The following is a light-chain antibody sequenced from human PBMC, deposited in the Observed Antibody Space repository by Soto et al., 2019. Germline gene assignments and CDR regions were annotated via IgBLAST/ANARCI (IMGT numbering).Light chain of an antibody. J-gene: IGKJ4*01. Sequence: EIVLTQSPATLSLSPGERATFSCRASQSVSSDLAWYQQKPDQAPRLLIYDASNRASDIPARFSGSGSGTDFTLTISSLEPEDFAVYYCQHRNNWPLTFGGGTKVEIK. CDR2: DAS. CDR1: QSVSSD. CDR3: QHRNNWPLT. V-gene: IGKV3-11*01.